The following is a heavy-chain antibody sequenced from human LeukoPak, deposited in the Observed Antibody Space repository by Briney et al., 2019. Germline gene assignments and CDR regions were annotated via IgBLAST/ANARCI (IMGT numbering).Heavy chain of an antibody. CDR3: AKDLGFWSGYRTSNFDY. Sequence: GGSLRLSCAASGFTFSSYAMSWVRQALGKGLEWVSAISGSGGSTYYADSVKGRFTISRDNSKNTLYLQMNSLRAEDTAVYYCAKDLGFWSGYRTSNFDYWGQGTLVTVS. CDR1: GFTFSSYA. D-gene: IGHD3-3*01. V-gene: IGHV3-23*01. CDR2: ISGSGGST. J-gene: IGHJ4*02.